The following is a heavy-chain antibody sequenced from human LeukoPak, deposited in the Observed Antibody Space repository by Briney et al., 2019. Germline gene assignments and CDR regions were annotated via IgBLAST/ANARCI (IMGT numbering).Heavy chain of an antibody. CDR3: ARDLGVVGATWSGGANDY. V-gene: IGHV4-34*01. D-gene: IGHD1-26*01. CDR1: GGHFRGYY. CDR2: INHSGST. J-gene: IGHJ4*02. Sequence: SETLSLTLGVYGGHFRGYYWSWIRQPPGKGLEWIGEINHSGSTNYNPSLKSRVTISVDTSKNQFSLKLSSVTAADTAVYYCARDLGVVGATWSGGANDYWGQGTLVTDSS.